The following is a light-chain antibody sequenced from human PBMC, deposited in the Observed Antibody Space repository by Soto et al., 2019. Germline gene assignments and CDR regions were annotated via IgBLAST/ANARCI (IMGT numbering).Light chain of an antibody. V-gene: IGKV1-39*01. J-gene: IGKJ1*01. CDR2: AAS. Sequence: DIQMTQSPSSLSASVGDRVTITCRASQSISSYLNWYQQKPRKAPKLLIYAASSLQSGVPSRFSGSGSGTDFTLTISSLQPEDFATYYCQQSYNTPRTFGQGTKVEIK. CDR3: QQSYNTPRT. CDR1: QSISSY.